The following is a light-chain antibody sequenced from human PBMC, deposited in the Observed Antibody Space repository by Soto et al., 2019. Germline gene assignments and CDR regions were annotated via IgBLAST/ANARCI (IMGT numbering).Light chain of an antibody. V-gene: IGKV3-11*02. CDR2: AAS. CDR3: QQRGKWPLT. Sequence: EIVLTQSPATLSLSPGERATLSCRASQGIDTYLAWYQQKPGQAPRLLIYAASHRATGIPARFSGSGSGRDFTISISSLEPEDFAVYYCQQRGKWPLTCGPGTKVEIK. J-gene: IGKJ3*01. CDR1: QGIDTY.